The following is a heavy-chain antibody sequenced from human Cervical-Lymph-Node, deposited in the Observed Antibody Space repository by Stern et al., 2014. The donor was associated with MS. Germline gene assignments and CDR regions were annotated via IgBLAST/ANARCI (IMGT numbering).Heavy chain of an antibody. V-gene: IGHV1-18*01. CDR1: GYSFIGYD. J-gene: IGHJ4*02. CDR2: ISGYNANT. Sequence: VQLVESGAEVKKPGASVKVSCEASGYSFIGYDINWVRQAPGQGLEWMGWISGYNANTNLAQKFQGRITMTTDTSTSTAYMELRSLRSDDTAVYYCARGDYDILTGYKQYFFDYWGQGTLVTVSS. D-gene: IGHD3-9*01. CDR3: ARGDYDILTGYKQYFFDY.